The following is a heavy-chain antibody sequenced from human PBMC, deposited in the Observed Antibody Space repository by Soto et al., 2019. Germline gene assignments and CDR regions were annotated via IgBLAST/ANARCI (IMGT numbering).Heavy chain of an antibody. Sequence: QVQLQESGPGLVKPSQTLSLTCTVSGGSISSGDYYWSWIRQPPGKGLEWIGYIYYSGSTYYNPSLKSRVTISVDTSKQQFSLKLSSVTAADTAVYYCARDFGLSYYYDSSGYPDWGQGTLVTVSS. D-gene: IGHD3-22*01. CDR1: GGSISSGDYY. J-gene: IGHJ4*02. CDR3: ARDFGLSYYYDSSGYPD. V-gene: IGHV4-30-4*01. CDR2: IYYSGST.